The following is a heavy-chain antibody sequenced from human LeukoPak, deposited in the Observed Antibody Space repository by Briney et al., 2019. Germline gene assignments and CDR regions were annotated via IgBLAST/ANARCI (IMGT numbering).Heavy chain of an antibody. CDR3: ARGRRIVGATNAFDY. D-gene: IGHD1-26*01. CDR1: GFTFSSYA. J-gene: IGHJ4*02. Sequence: GGSLRLSCAASGFTFSSYAMHWVRQAPGKGLEWVAVISYDGSNKYYADSVKGRFTISRDNSKNTLYLQMNSLRAEDTAVYYCARGRRIVGATNAFDYWDQGTLVTVSS. V-gene: IGHV3-30-3*01. CDR2: ISYDGSNK.